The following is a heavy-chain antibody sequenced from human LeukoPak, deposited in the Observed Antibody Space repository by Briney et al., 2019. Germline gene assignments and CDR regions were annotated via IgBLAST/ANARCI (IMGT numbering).Heavy chain of an antibody. J-gene: IGHJ4*02. CDR3: ARDPAVAGSFLFDY. CDR1: GFTFSSYS. Sequence: GGSLRLSCAASGFTFSSYSMNWVRQAPGKGLEWVSSISSSSSSSYIYYADSVKGRFTISRDNAKNSPYLQMNSLRAEDTAVYYCARDPAVAGSFLFDYWGQGTLVTVSS. V-gene: IGHV3-21*01. CDR2: ISSSSSSSYI. D-gene: IGHD6-19*01.